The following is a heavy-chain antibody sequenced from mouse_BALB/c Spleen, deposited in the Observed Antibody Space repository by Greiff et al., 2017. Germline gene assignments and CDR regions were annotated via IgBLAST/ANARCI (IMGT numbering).Heavy chain of an antibody. CDR2: IDPYNGGT. CDR3: AREGDDKGAWFAY. D-gene: IGHD2-12*01. J-gene: IGHJ3*01. Sequence: VQLQQSGPELVKPGASVKVSCKASGYSFTDYNMYWVKQSHGKSLEWIGYIDPYNGGTSYNQKFKGKATLTVDKSSSTAYMQLKSLTSEDSAVYYCAREGDDKGAWFAYWGQGTLVTVSA. V-gene: IGHV1S135*01. CDR1: GYSFTDYN.